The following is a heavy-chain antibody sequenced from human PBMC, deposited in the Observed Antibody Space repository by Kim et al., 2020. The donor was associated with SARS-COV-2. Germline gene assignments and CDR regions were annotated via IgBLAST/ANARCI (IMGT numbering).Heavy chain of an antibody. CDR3: VKDVRGLSAFDY. CDR1: GFSFSSSA. Sequence: GGSLRLSCAASGFSFSSSAMSWVRQAPGKGLEWLSAIVPTAGSTHYADSVKGRFTISTDNSKNTLYLQMNSLRAEDTAVYYCVKDVRGLSAFDYWGQGTLVTVSS. J-gene: IGHJ4*02. V-gene: IGHV3-23*01. D-gene: IGHD3-10*02. CDR2: IVPTAGST.